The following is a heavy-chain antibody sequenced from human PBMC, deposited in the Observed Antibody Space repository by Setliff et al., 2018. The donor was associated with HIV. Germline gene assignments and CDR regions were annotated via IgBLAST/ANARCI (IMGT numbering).Heavy chain of an antibody. CDR2: MNPNSGNT. CDR1: GYTFTSYE. J-gene: IGHJ2*01. CDR3: ARGWGAERWLQLDPRYFDL. D-gene: IGHD5-12*01. Sequence: ASVKVSCKASGYTFTSYEINWVRQATGQGLEWMGWMNPNSGNTGYAQKFQGRVTMTRNTSISTAYMELSSLRSEDTAVYYCARGWGAERWLQLDPRYFDLWGRGTLVTVPQ. V-gene: IGHV1-8*02.